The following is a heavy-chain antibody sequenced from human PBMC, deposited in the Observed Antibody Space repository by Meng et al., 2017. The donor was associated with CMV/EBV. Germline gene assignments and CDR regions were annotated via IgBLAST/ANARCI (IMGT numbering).Heavy chain of an antibody. CDR2: IYHSGST. CDR1: GYSISSGYY. CDR3: ARDGINIVVVPAAMISYYFDY. D-gene: IGHD2-2*01. J-gene: IGHJ4*02. V-gene: IGHV4-38-2*02. Sequence: SETLSLTCTVSGYSISSGYYWGWIRQPPGKGLVWIGSIYHSGSTYYNPSLKSRVTISVDTSKNQFSLKLSSVTAADTAVYYCARDGINIVVVPAAMISYYFDYWGQGTLVTVSS.